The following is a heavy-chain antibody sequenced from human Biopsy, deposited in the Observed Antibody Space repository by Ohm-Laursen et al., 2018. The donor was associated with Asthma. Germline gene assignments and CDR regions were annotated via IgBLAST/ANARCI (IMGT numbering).Heavy chain of an antibody. D-gene: IGHD6-19*01. CDR1: GVSITSVGCG. J-gene: IGHJ5*02. Sequence: TLSRTSTVSGVSITSVGCGCNGIGQHPGRGLEWFGFIHYSGSTSYNPSLKGGVTISVDTSKNQFSLKLGSVTAADTAVYYCARASVAASSNWFDPWGQGTLVTVSS. CDR2: IHYSGST. V-gene: IGHV4-30-4*08. CDR3: ARASVAASSNWFDP.